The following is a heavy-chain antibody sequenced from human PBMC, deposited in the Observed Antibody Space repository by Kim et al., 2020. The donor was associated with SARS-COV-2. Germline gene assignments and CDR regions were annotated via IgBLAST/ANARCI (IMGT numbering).Heavy chain of an antibody. V-gene: IGHV3-30*18. CDR3: AKDITIVWKWWSIGDAFDI. J-gene: IGHJ3*02. D-gene: IGHD2-15*01. CDR1: GFTFSSYG. Sequence: GGSLRLSCAASGFTFSSYGMHWVRQAPGKGLEWVAVISYDGSNKYYADSVKGRFTISRDNSKNTLYLQMNSLRAEDTAVYYCAKDITIVWKWWSIGDAFDIWGQGTMVTVSS. CDR2: ISYDGSNK.